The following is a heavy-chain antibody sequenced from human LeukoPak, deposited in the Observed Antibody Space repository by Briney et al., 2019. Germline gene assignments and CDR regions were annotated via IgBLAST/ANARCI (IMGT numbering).Heavy chain of an antibody. J-gene: IGHJ4*02. CDR1: GFTFSSYG. CDR2: IWYDGSNK. D-gene: IGHD5-12*01. Sequence: GGSLRLSCAASGFTFSSYGMHWVRQAPGKGLEWVAAIWYDGSNKYYADSVKGRFTISRDNSKNTLYLQMNSLRAEDTAVYYCAKISGYDFPRTSPADFDYWGQGTLVTVSS. CDR3: AKISGYDFPRTSPADFDY. V-gene: IGHV3-33*06.